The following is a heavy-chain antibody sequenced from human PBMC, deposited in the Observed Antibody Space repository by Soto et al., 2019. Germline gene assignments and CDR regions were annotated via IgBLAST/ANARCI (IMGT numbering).Heavy chain of an antibody. J-gene: IGHJ4*02. CDR2: IYWDDDK. Sequence: QITLKESGPTLVKPTQTLTLTCTFSGFSLSTSGVGVGWIRQPPGKALEWLALIYWDDDKRYSPSLKSRLTTTKNPPKNQVVLTMTNMDLVNTATYYCANIRRYYDILTGYYWERIFDYWGQETLVTVSS. D-gene: IGHD3-9*01. V-gene: IGHV2-5*02. CDR3: ANIRRYYDILTGYYWERIFDY. CDR1: GFSLSTSGVG.